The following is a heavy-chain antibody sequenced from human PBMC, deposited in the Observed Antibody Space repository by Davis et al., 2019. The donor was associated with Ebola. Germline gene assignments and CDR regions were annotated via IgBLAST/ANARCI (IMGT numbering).Heavy chain of an antibody. CDR3: ARESGPFLEWLLPFDY. J-gene: IGHJ4*02. Sequence: AASVKVSCKASGYTFTSYYMHWVRQAPGQGLEWMGIINPSGGSTSYAQKFQGRVTMTRDTSTSTVYMELSSLRSEDTAVYYCARESGPFLEWLLPFDYWGQGTLVTVSS. CDR1: GYTFTSYY. D-gene: IGHD3-3*02. CDR2: INPSGGST. V-gene: IGHV1-46*01.